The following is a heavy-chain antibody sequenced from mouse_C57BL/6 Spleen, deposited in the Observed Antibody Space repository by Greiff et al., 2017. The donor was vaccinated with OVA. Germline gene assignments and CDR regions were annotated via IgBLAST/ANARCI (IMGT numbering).Heavy chain of an antibody. CDR3: ARGDGYFDY. J-gene: IGHJ2*01. Sequence: VQLQESGPELVKPGASVKISCKASGYAFSSSWMNWVKQRPGQGLEWIGRIYPGDGDTNYNGKFKGKATLTADKSSSTAYMQLSSLTSEDSAVYFCARGDGYFDYWGQGTTLTVSS. CDR2: IYPGDGDT. CDR1: GYAFSSSW. V-gene: IGHV1-82*01.